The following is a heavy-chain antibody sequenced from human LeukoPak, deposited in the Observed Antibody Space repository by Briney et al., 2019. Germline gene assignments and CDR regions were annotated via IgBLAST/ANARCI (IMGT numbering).Heavy chain of an antibody. Sequence: SVKVSCKASGGTFSSYAISWVRQAPGQGLEWMGGIIPILGTANYAQKFQGRVTITADESTSTAYMELSSLRSEDTAVYYCARVNSRPYYFDYWGQGTLVTVSS. CDR2: IIPILGTA. CDR3: ARVNSRPYYFDY. V-gene: IGHV1-69*13. D-gene: IGHD2-21*01. J-gene: IGHJ4*02. CDR1: GGTFSSYA.